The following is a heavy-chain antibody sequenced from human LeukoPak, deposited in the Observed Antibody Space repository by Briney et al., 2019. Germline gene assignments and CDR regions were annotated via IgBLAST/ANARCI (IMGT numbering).Heavy chain of an antibody. J-gene: IGHJ4*02. D-gene: IGHD4-17*01. CDR2: IYYSGST. CDR1: GGSISGYY. V-gene: IGHV4-30-4*01. Sequence: PSETLSLTCTVSGGSISGYYWSWIRQPPGKGLEWIGYIYYSGSTYYNPSLKSRVTISVDTSKNQFSLKLSSVTAADTAVYYCARAYGDYSFDYWGQGTLVTVSS. CDR3: ARAYGDYSFDY.